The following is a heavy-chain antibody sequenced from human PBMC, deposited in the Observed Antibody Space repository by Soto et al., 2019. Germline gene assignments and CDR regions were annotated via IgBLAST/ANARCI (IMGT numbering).Heavy chain of an antibody. D-gene: IGHD4-17*01. Sequence: QVQLVQSGAEVKKPGASVKVSCKASGYTFINYGISWVRQAPGQGLEWMGWISAYNGKTNYAQKLQGRVTMTTDTSTSTAYMELRSLRSDDTAVYYCARRYGDPSSSAGFDYWGQGTLDTVSS. V-gene: IGHV1-18*01. CDR1: GYTFINYG. CDR3: ARRYGDPSSSAGFDY. CDR2: ISAYNGKT. J-gene: IGHJ4*02.